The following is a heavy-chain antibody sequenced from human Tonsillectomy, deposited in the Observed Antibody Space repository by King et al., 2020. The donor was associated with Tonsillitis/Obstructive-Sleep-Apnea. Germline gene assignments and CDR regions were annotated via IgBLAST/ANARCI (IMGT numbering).Heavy chain of an antibody. J-gene: IGHJ3*02. Sequence: QLVQSGAEVKKPGASVKVSCKASGYTFSNYVMHWVRQAPGQRLEWMGWVNAGNGDRKYSESFQDRLTISRDTSASTAYMELSSLRSEDTAVYYCARLINRYVATVAFDIWGHGTMVTVSS. CDR1: GYTFSNYV. CDR3: ARLINRYVATVAFDI. CDR2: VNAGNGDR. V-gene: IGHV1-3*01. D-gene: IGHD3-16*02.